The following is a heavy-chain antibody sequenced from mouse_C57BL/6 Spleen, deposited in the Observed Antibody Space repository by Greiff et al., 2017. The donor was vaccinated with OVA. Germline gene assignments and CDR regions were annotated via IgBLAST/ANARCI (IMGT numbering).Heavy chain of an antibody. CDR2: IYPGSGST. J-gene: IGHJ3*01. CDR1: GYTFTSYW. CDR3: ASHYYGSSYGFAY. D-gene: IGHD1-1*01. Sequence: VQLQQPGAELVKPGASVKLSCKASGYTFTSYWITWVKQRPGQGLEWIGDIYPGSGSTNYNEKLKSKATLTVDTSSSTAYMQLSSLTSEDSAVYYCASHYYGSSYGFAYWGQGTLVTVSA. V-gene: IGHV1-55*01.